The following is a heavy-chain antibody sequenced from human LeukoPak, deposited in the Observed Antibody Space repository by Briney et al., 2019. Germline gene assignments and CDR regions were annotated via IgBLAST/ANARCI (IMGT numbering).Heavy chain of an antibody. CDR1: GFIFNSYA. V-gene: IGHV3-23*01. D-gene: IGHD2-2*01. J-gene: IGHJ4*02. Sequence: GGPVTLLCAACGFIFNSYAMRWAPHARGKGLEGVSAISGRGGSTYYADTVQGGFNISRDNSKNALYMQTNSLRAEDTAVYYCAEVPPWCSSTSCSYFDYWGQGTLVTVSS. CDR2: ISGRGGST. CDR3: AEVPPWCSSTSCSYFDY.